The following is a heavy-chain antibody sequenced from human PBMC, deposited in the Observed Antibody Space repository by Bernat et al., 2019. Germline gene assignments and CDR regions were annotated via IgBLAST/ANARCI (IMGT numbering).Heavy chain of an antibody. CDR3: ARAEYGDSPFDY. J-gene: IGHJ4*02. V-gene: IGHV1-46*01. CDR2: INPYGGST. Sequence: QVQLVQSGAEVKKPGASVKGSCKTSGYTFSSDYMHWVRHAPGQGLEWLGIINPYGGSTSYAQKFQGRVTMTRDTSTGTVYVDLSSLRSDDTAVYFWARAEYGDSPFDYWGQGTQVPVCS. CDR1: GYTFSSDY. D-gene: IGHD4-17*01.